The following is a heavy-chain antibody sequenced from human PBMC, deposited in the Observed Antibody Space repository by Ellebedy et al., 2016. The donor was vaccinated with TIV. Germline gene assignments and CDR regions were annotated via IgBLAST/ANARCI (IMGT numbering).Heavy chain of an antibody. V-gene: IGHV3-30*02. Sequence: PGGSLRLSCAASGFTFSIYGMHWVRQAPGKGLEWVGIIWHDGSHSYYADSVKGRFTISRDNSKNTVYLQMNSLRTEDTAVYYCAKEVGDDSSTYYPSYWGQGTLVTVSS. J-gene: IGHJ4*02. CDR3: AKEVGDDSSTYYPSY. CDR2: IWHDGSHS. CDR1: GFTFSIYG. D-gene: IGHD3-22*01.